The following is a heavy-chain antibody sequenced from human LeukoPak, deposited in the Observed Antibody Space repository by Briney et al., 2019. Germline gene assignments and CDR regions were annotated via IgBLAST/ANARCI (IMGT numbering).Heavy chain of an antibody. V-gene: IGHV3-23*01. D-gene: IGHD2-8*02. Sequence: GGSLRLSCAASGFTFSDYAMSWVRQPPGKGLEWVSSIFPSGGEIHYADSVRGRFTISRDNSKSTLSLQMNSLRAEDTAIYYCATYRQVLLPFESWGQGTLVTVSS. CDR3: ATYRQVLLPFES. J-gene: IGHJ4*02. CDR2: IFPSGGEI. CDR1: GFTFSDYA.